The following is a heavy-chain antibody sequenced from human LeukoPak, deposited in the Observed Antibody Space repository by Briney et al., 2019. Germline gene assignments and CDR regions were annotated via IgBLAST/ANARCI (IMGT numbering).Heavy chain of an antibody. Sequence: GGSLRLSCAASGFTFSSYSMNWVRQAPGKGLEWVSFISSGSVYIYYTDSVKGRFTISRDNAKNSLYLQMNSLRAEDTAVYYCARVLGPNWFDPWGQGTLVTVSS. J-gene: IGHJ5*02. CDR3: ARVLGPNWFDP. CDR1: GFTFSSYS. V-gene: IGHV3-21*01. CDR2: ISSGSVYI.